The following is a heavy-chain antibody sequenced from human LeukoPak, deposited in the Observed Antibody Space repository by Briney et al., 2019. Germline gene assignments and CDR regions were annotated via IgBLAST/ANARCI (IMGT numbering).Heavy chain of an antibody. CDR2: ISNSGGDI. J-gene: IGHJ4*02. CDR1: GFTFSSHE. CDR3: ARTLTTTYS. D-gene: IGHD4-17*01. Sequence: GGSLRLSCAASGFTFSSHEMNWVRQAPGKGLEWLSYISNSGGDINYADSVKGRFTNSRDNAKNSLYLQMNSLRVEDTAVYYCARTLTTTYSWGQGTLVTVSS. V-gene: IGHV3-48*03.